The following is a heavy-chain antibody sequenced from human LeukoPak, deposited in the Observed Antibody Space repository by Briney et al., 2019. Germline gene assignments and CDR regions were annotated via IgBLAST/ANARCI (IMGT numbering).Heavy chain of an antibody. J-gene: IGHJ4*02. CDR2: IRYDGSND. Sequence: GGSLRLSCAASGFTFSSYGMHWVRQAPGKGLEWVAFIRYDGSNDYYADSVKGRFTISRDNSKSTLYLQMNNLRAEDTAVYYCAKDQGFYDSSGYQYYFDSWGQGTLVTVSS. CDR3: AKDQGFYDSSGYQYYFDS. D-gene: IGHD3-22*01. CDR1: GFTFSSYG. V-gene: IGHV3-30*02.